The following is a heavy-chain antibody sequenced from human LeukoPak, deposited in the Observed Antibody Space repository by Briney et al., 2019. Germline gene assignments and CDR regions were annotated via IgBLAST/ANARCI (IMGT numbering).Heavy chain of an antibody. CDR1: GFTFSSYS. V-gene: IGHV3-21*01. Sequence: GGSLRLSCAASGFTFSSYSMNWVRQAPGKGLEWVSSISSSSYISYADSVKGRFTISRDNAKNSLYLQMNSLRAEDTAVYYCARAKGRSSPVNPWGQGTLVTVSS. D-gene: IGHD6-13*01. CDR3: ARAKGRSSPVNP. J-gene: IGHJ5*02. CDR2: ISSSSYI.